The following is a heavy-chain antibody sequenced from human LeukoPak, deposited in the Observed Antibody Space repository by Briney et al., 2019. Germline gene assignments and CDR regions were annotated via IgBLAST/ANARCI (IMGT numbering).Heavy chain of an antibody. Sequence: GGSLRLSCAASGLIFSNYALSWVRQAPGKGLEWVSSIRSSGDSTYYADSVKGCFTISRDNSKNTLYLQMNSLRAEDTAVYYCTKVVTDDYWGQGTLVTVSS. D-gene: IGHD4-23*01. CDR2: IRSSGDST. J-gene: IGHJ4*02. V-gene: IGHV3-23*01. CDR1: GLIFSNYA. CDR3: TKVVTDDY.